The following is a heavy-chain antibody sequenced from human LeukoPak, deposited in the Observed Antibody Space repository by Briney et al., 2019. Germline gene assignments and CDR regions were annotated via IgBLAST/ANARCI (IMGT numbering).Heavy chain of an antibody. CDR3: ARALSYSYGSMDF. J-gene: IGHJ4*02. V-gene: IGHV3-21*01. D-gene: IGHD5-18*01. CDR1: VFTFSSYS. CDR2: ISSGSKYI. Sequence: GGSLRLSCAASVFTFSSYSMNWVGQPPGKGLEGVSSISSGSKYIYNADSVKGRFTISRDNAKNSLYLQMNSLRAEDTAVYYCARALSYSYGSMDFWGQGTLVIVSS.